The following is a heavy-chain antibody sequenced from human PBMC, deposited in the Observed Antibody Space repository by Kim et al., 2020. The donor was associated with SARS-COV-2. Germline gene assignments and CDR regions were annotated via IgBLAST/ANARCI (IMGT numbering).Heavy chain of an antibody. D-gene: IGHD3-10*01. J-gene: IGHJ4*02. CDR2: ISYDGSNK. CDR3: ARDRGPGSNVPDY. V-gene: IGHV3-30*04. CDR1: GFTFSSYA. Sequence: GGSLRLSCAASGFTFSSYAMHWVRQAPGKGLEWVAVISYDGSNKYYADSVKGRFTISRDNSKNTLYLQMNSLRAEDTAVYYCARDRGPGSNVPDYWGQGTLVTVSS.